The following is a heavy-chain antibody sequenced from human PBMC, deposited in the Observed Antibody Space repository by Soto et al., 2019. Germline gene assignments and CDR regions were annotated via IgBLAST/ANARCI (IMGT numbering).Heavy chain of an antibody. CDR3: AKGRDSTLLRWQYFDN. Sequence: GGSLRLSCAVSGFTFSLYGMHWVRQAPGKGLEWVAFISYEGRNKYYADSVKGRFTLSRDNSKNTLSLQMESLRPEDTAVYYCAKGRDSTLLRWQYFDNWGPGTQVTVS. J-gene: IGHJ4*02. CDR1: GFTFSLYG. CDR2: ISYEGRNK. V-gene: IGHV3-30*18. D-gene: IGHD4-17*01.